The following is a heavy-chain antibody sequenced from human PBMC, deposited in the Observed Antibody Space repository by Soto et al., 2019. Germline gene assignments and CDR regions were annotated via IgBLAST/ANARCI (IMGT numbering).Heavy chain of an antibody. Sequence: QVQLQESGPGLVTPSQTLSLTCTVSGGSISRGGYYWSWIRQHPGKGLEWIGYIQNSGSPKYNPSLKSRVIISIDRSQNQFSLKLSSVTAADTAMYFCARGVIYWGQGTLVTDSS. D-gene: IGHD2-8*01. CDR2: IQNSGSP. V-gene: IGHV4-31*03. J-gene: IGHJ4*02. CDR1: GGSISRGGYY. CDR3: ARGVIY.